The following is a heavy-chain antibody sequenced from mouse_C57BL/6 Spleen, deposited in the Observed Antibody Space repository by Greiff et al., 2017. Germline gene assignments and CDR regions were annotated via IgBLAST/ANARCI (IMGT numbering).Heavy chain of an antibody. CDR1: GYTFTEYT. Sequence: VQLQQSGAELVKPGASVKLSCKASGYTFTEYTIHWVKQRSGQGLEWIGCFYPGSGSIKYNEKFKDKATLTADKSSSMVYMELSRLTSEDYAVYFCARHEDAWYYGSFDYWGQGTTLTVSS. CDR3: ARHEDAWYYGSFDY. J-gene: IGHJ2*01. D-gene: IGHD1-1*01. V-gene: IGHV1-62-2*01. CDR2: FYPGSGSI.